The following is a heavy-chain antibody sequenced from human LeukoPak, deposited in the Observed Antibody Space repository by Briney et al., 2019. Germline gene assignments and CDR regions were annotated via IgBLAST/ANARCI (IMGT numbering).Heavy chain of an antibody. V-gene: IGHV4-30-4*01. J-gene: IGHJ5*02. CDR2: IYYSGST. Sequence: SETLSLTCTVSGGSISSGDYYWSWIRQPPGKGLEWIGYIYYSGSTYYNPSLKSRVTISVDTSKNQFSLKLSSVTAADTAVYYCARDRWYYYGSGSYYKTRWFDPWGQGTLVTVSS. CDR3: ARDRWYYYGSGSYYKTRWFDP. D-gene: IGHD3-10*01. CDR1: GGSISSGDYY.